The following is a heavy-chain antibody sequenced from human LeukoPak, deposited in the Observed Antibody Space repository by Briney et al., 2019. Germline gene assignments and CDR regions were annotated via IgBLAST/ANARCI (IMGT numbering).Heavy chain of an antibody. D-gene: IGHD3-22*01. CDR2: ISGSGGST. CDR3: APKSGGAVVIGY. V-gene: IGHV3-23*01. J-gene: IGHJ4*02. CDR1: GFTFSSYA. Sequence: GGSLRLSCAASGFTFSSYAMSWVRQAPGKGLEWVSAISGSGGSTYYADSVKGRFTISRDNSKNTLYLQMNSLRAEDTAVYYCAPKSGGAVVIGYWGQGTLVTVSS.